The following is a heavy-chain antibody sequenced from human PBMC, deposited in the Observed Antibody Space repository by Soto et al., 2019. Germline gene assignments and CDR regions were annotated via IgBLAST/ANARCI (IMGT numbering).Heavy chain of an antibody. CDR1: GFTCSSYA. Sequence: QVQLLESGGGVVQPGGSLRLSCAASGFTCSSYAMHWVRQAPGKGKEWVAVITYDASNKYYKDSVQGRFTISSDNSKDTLLLQMCSLGAEDTAVYYCARGYCGSAEAFGYWGQGTLVTVSS. J-gene: IGHJ4*02. CDR2: ITYDASNK. CDR3: ARGYCGSAEAFGY. V-gene: IGHV3-30-3*01. D-gene: IGHD3-16*01.